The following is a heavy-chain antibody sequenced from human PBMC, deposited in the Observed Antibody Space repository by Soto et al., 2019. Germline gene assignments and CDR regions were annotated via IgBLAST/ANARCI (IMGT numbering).Heavy chain of an antibody. CDR3: ARETGDVWYFDY. CDR2: INHSGSL. V-gene: IGHV4-34*01. CDR1: GGSFSGYY. D-gene: IGHD7-27*01. Sequence: SETLSLTCAVYGGSFSGYYWSWIRQPPGKGLEWIGEINHSGSLNYNPSLKSRVTISVDTSKNQFSLKLGSVTAADTAVYYCARETGDVWYFDYWGQGTLVTVSS. J-gene: IGHJ4*02.